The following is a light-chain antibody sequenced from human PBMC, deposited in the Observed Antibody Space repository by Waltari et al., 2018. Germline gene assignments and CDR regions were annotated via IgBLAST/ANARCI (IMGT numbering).Light chain of an antibody. J-gene: IGKJ5*01. Sequence: EIVLTQSPVTLSLSPGETATLPCRASQSVDSYLAWYQQKRGQPPRLLIYDTSNRATGIPARFSGSGSGTDFTLTISSLEPDDFAVYFCQLRIKWPPEITFGQGTRLEIK. CDR2: DTS. V-gene: IGKV3-11*01. CDR3: QLRIKWPPEIT. CDR1: QSVDSY.